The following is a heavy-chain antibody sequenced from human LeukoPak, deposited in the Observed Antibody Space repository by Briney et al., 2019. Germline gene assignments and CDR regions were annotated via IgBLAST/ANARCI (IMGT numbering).Heavy chain of an antibody. CDR3: ARDVGLRHWYFGL. Sequence: ASVKVSCKASGYPFTSYYMHWVRQAHGQGLEWMGIINPSGGSTSYAQKFQGRVTMTRDTSTSTVYMELSSLRSEDTAVYYCARDVGLRHWYFGLWGRGTLVTVSS. CDR2: INPSGGST. D-gene: IGHD4-17*01. J-gene: IGHJ2*01. V-gene: IGHV1-46*01. CDR1: GYPFTSYY.